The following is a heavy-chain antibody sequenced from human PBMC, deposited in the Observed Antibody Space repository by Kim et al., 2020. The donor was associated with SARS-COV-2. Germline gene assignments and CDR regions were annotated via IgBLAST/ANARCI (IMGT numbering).Heavy chain of an antibody. Sequence: SETLSLTCTVSGGSISRFYWSWIRQSPGKGLEWIGYIYYSGSTNYNPSLESRLTISVDMSKNQFSLKLTSVTAADTAVYYCARLRETVTDYYYYSMDVWGKGTTVTVSS. CDR3: ARLRETVTDYYYYSMDV. CDR1: GGSISRFY. CDR2: IYYSGST. J-gene: IGHJ6*03. V-gene: IGHV4-59*08. D-gene: IGHD4-17*01.